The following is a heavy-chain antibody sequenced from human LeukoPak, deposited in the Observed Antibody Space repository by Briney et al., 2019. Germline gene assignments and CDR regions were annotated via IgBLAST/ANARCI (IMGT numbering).Heavy chain of an antibody. CDR2: INPNSGGT. J-gene: IGHJ5*02. CDR3: ARDQTNEWGSGWYFWSDP. V-gene: IGHV1-2*02. Sequence: ASVKVSCKASGYTFTGYYMHWVRQAPGQGLEWMGWINPNSGGTNYAQKFQGRVTMTRDTSISTAYMELSRLRSDDTAVYYCARDQTNEWGSGWYFWSDPWGQGTLVTVSS. D-gene: IGHD6-19*01. CDR1: GYTFTGYY.